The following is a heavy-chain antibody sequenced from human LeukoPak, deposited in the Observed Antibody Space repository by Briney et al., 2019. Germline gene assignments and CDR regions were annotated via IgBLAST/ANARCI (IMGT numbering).Heavy chain of an antibody. D-gene: IGHD2-2*01. V-gene: IGHV3-30*04. Sequence: GTSLRLSCAASGFTFSSYAMHWVRHAPGKGLEWVAVISYDGSNKYYADSVKGRFTISRDNSKNTLYLQMNSLRAEDTAVYYCARDPRVPAAPEYYFDYWGQGTLVTVSS. CDR3: ARDPRVPAAPEYYFDY. CDR1: GFTFSSYA. CDR2: ISYDGSNK. J-gene: IGHJ4*02.